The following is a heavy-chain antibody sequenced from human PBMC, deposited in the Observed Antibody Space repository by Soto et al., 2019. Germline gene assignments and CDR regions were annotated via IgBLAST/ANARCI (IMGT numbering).Heavy chain of an antibody. CDR2: MYSEGRT. CDR3: ARDVYFDWSFDY. D-gene: IGHD3-9*01. J-gene: IGHJ4*02. CDR1: GFTVSSNY. Sequence: GGSLRLSCAASGFTVSSNYMSWVRQAPGKGLEWVSVMYSEGRTYYADSVKGRFTISRGNSKNTLYLQMNSLRAEDTAVYYCARDVYFDWSFDYWGQGTLVTVSS. V-gene: IGHV3-53*01.